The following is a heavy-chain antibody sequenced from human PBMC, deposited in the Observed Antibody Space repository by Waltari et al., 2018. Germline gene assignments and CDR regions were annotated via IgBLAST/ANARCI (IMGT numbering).Heavy chain of an antibody. D-gene: IGHD2-21*02. J-gene: IGHJ4*02. CDR3: ARHPPTAPFDC. CDR2: FSDHGGA. Sequence: QVQLHESGPGLVRPSEPLSLTCLVAGASIRSDYWSWVRQPPGKRLEWIGYFSDHGGADYNPSLKSRVTISLDTSKTQFSLKVTSVTAADTAMYYCARHPPTAPFDCWGQGTLVTVSS. V-gene: IGHV4-59*08. CDR1: GASIRSDY.